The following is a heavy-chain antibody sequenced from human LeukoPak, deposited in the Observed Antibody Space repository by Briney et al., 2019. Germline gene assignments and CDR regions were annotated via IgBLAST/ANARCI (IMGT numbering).Heavy chain of an antibody. CDR3: ARGSLFYGSGSYYKRYYGMDV. Sequence: PSETLSLTCAVYGGSFSGYYWSWIRQPPGKGLEWIGEINHSGSTNYNPSLKSRVTISVDTSKNQFSLKLSSVTAADTAVYYCARGSLFYGSGSYYKRYYGMDVWGQGTTVTVSS. V-gene: IGHV4-34*01. D-gene: IGHD3-10*01. J-gene: IGHJ6*02. CDR1: GGSFSGYY. CDR2: INHSGST.